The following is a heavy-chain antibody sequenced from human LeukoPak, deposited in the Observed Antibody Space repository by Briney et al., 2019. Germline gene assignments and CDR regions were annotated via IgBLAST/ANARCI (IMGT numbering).Heavy chain of an antibody. CDR3: ARGLRYFDWLPRDYNRFDP. V-gene: IGHV4-59*01. D-gene: IGHD3-9*01. CDR2: IYYSGST. Sequence: KPSETLSLTCTVSGGSISSYYWSWIRQPPGKGLEWIGYIYYSGSTNYNPSLKSRVTISVDTSKNQFSLKLSSVPAADTAVYYCARGLRYFDWLPRDYNRFDPWGQGTLVTVSS. J-gene: IGHJ5*02. CDR1: GGSISSYY.